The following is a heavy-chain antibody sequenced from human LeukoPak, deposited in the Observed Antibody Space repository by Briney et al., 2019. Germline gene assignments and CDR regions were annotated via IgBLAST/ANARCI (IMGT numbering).Heavy chain of an antibody. CDR2: ISGSGGST. J-gene: IGHJ4*02. CDR3: AKYGSSRNNFDY. D-gene: IGHD6-13*01. V-gene: IGHV3-23*01. CDR1: GFTFSSYG. Sequence: GGSLRLSCAASGFTFSSYGMSWVRQAPGKGLEWVSAISGSGGSTYYADSVKGRFTISRDNSKNTLYLQMNSLRAEDTAVYYCAKYGSSRNNFDYWGQGTLVTVSS.